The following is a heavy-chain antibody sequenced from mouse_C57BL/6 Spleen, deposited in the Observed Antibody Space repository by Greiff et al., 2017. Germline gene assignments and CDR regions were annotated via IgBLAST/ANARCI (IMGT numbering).Heavy chain of an antibody. V-gene: IGHV1-76*01. Sequence: QVQLQQSGAELVRPGASVKLSCKASGYTFSDYYINWVKQRPGQGLEWIARIYPGSGSTYYNEKFKGKATLTAEKSSSTAYMQLSSLTSEDSAAYFCAREGPAQATNAMDYGGQGTSLTVSS. D-gene: IGHD3-2*02. J-gene: IGHJ4*01. CDR3: AREGPAQATNAMDY. CDR2: IYPGSGST. CDR1: GYTFSDYY.